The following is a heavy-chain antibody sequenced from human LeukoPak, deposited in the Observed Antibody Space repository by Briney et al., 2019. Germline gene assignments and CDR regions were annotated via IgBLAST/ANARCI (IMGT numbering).Heavy chain of an antibody. CDR1: GGSISSYY. Sequence: SETLSLTCTVSGGSISSYYWSLIRQPPGKGLEWIGYIYYSGSTNYNPSLKSRVTISVDTSKNQFSLKLSSVTAADTAVYYCARLDLPYGMDVWGQGTTVTVSS. CDR3: ARLDLPYGMDV. J-gene: IGHJ6*02. V-gene: IGHV4-59*01. CDR2: IYYSGST.